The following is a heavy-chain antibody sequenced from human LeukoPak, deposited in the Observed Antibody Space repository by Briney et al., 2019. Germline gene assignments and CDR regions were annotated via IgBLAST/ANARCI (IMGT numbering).Heavy chain of an antibody. CDR2: IRRKGKNYVT. D-gene: IGHD2-2*01. V-gene: IGHV3-73*01. J-gene: IGHJ6*03. CDR3: TSGYAGNSDYYYYMDV. Sequence: TGGSLRPSCTASGFTFSGSALHWVRQPSGKGQEWIARIRRKGKNYVTAYAAAVRGRFTRSREDENTEKCLQIDRRKSGDTALYYCTSGYAGNSDYYYYMDVWGKGTTVAVSS. CDR1: GFTFSGSA.